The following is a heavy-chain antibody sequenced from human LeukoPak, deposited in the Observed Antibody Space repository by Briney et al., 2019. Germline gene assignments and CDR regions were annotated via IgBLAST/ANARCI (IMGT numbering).Heavy chain of an antibody. Sequence: GASVKVSCKASGYTFTGYYMHWVRQAPGQGLEWMGWINPNSGGTNYAQKFQGRVTMTRDTSISTAYMELSRLRSDDTAVYYCARGGPRGTLTGYSPRHAFDIWGQGTMVTVSS. J-gene: IGHJ3*02. V-gene: IGHV1-2*02. CDR2: INPNSGGT. D-gene: IGHD3-9*01. CDR1: GYTFTGYY. CDR3: ARGGPRGTLTGYSPRHAFDI.